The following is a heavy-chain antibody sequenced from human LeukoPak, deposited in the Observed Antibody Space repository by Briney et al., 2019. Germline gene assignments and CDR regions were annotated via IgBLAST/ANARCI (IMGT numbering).Heavy chain of an antibody. V-gene: IGHV1-8*01. D-gene: IGHD1-26*01. CDR2: MNPNSGNT. CDR1: GYTFTSYD. J-gene: IGHJ2*01. CDR3: ARSYEELGDWYFDL. Sequence: ASVKVSCKASGYTFTSYDINWVRQATGQGLEWMGWMNPNSGNTGYAQKFQGRVTITRNTSISTAYMELSSLRSEDTAVYYCARSYEELGDWYFDLWGRGTLVTVSS.